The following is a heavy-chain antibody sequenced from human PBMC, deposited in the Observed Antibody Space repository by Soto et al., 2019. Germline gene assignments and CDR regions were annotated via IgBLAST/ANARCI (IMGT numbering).Heavy chain of an antibody. CDR2: ISWNSGSI. D-gene: IGHD6-19*01. V-gene: IGHV3-9*01. J-gene: IGHJ4*02. Sequence: VQLVETGGGLVQPGRSLRLSCAASGFTFDDYAMHWVRQAPGKGLEWVSGISWNSGSIGYADSVKGRFTISRDNAKNSQYVTMNSRRAEDTALYYCAKDIVAVADSWYYFDYWGQGTLVTVSS. CDR3: AKDIVAVADSWYYFDY. CDR1: GFTFDDYA.